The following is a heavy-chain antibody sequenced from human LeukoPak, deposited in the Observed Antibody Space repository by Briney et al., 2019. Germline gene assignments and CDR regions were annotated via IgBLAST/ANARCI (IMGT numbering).Heavy chain of an antibody. CDR2: ISGSGDNT. D-gene: IGHD4-17*01. CDR3: AKPRGYSTVTTYYYYGIDV. J-gene: IGHJ6*02. V-gene: IGHV3-23*01. CDR1: GFTFSNYA. Sequence: GASLRLSCAASGFTFSNYAMSWVRQAPGKGLEWVSVISGSGDNTYYADSLEGRFTISRDNSKNTLYLQMNSLRAEDTAVYYCAKPRGYSTVTTYYYYGIDVWGQGTTVTVSS.